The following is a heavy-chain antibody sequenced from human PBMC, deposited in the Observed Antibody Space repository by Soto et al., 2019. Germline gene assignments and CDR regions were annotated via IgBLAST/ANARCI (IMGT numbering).Heavy chain of an antibody. CDR1: CGSFSGYY. V-gene: IGHV4-34*01. CDR3: GRGPKSAWAFDI. J-gene: IGHJ3*02. CDR2: SYHNGST. Sequence: QVQLQQWGAGLLKPSETLSLTCAVYCGSFSGYYWIWIRQPPGKGLEWIGESYHNGSTNYNPSLKSRVTISVDTSKSHFSLSLGSVTAAAAAVYYCGRGPKSAWAFDIWGQGTMVTVSS.